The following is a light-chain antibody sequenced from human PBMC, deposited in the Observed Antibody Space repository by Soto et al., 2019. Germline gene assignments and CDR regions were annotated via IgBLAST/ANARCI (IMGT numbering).Light chain of an antibody. CDR1: SSNVGDYNL. V-gene: IGLV2-23*02. J-gene: IGLJ3*02. CDR3: CSYADSSTLV. Sequence: QSALTQPASVSGSPGQSITISCTGTSSNVGDYNLVSWYQQHPGKAPKLLIYEVSKRPSGVSNRFSGSKSDNTASLTISGLQAEDEADYYCCSYADSSTLVFGGGTKVTVL. CDR2: EVS.